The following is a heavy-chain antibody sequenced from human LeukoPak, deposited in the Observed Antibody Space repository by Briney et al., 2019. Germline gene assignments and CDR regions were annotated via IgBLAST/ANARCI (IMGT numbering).Heavy chain of an antibody. J-gene: IGHJ5*02. D-gene: IGHD5-18*01. CDR1: GYTFTSYA. V-gene: IGHV1-3*01. Sequence: ASVKVSCKASGYTFTSYAMHWVRQDPGQRLEWMGWINAGNGNTKYSQKFQGRVTITRDTSASTAYMELSSLRSEDTAVYYCARHGYSYGWFDTWGQGTLVTVSS. CDR3: ARHGYSYGWFDT. CDR2: INAGNGNT.